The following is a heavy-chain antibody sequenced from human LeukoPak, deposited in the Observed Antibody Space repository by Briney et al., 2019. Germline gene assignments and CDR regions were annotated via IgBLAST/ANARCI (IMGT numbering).Heavy chain of an antibody. Sequence: SETLSLTCTVSGGSISSYYWSWIRQPAGKGLEWIGRIYTSGSTNYTPSLKSRVTMSVDTTKNQFSLKLSSVTAADTAVYYCATQSSGYYWYFDLWGRGTLVTVSS. D-gene: IGHD6-19*01. V-gene: IGHV4-4*07. CDR2: IYTSGST. J-gene: IGHJ2*01. CDR1: GGSISSYY. CDR3: ATQSSGYYWYFDL.